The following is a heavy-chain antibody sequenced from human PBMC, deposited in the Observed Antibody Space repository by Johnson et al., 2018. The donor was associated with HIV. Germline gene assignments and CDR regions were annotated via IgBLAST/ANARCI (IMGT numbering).Heavy chain of an antibody. CDR1: GFTFSRYA. V-gene: IGHV3-30-3*01. CDR2: ISYDVSNK. Sequence: QVQLVESGGGVVQPGRSLRLSCAASGFTFSRYAIHWVRQAPGKGLEWVALISYDVSNKYYADSVKGRFTISRDNSKNTLYLQMNSLRAEDTAGYYWGRDWGSWYTVDAFDIWGQGTMVTVSS. D-gene: IGHD6-13*01. CDR3: GRDWGSWYTVDAFDI. J-gene: IGHJ3*02.